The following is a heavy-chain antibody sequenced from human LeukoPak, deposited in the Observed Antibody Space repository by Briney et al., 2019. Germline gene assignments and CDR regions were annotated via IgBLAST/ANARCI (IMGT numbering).Heavy chain of an antibody. CDR2: MNPNSGNT. D-gene: IGHD3-3*01. V-gene: IGHV1-8*01. J-gene: IGHJ6*02. CDR1: GYTFTSYD. CDR3: ARGRSYDFWSGPIPPYGMDV. Sequence: ASVKVSCKASGYTFTSYDINWVRQAPGQGLEWMGWMNPNSGNTGYAQKFQGRGTMTRNTSISTAYMELSSLRSEDTAVYYCARGRSYDFWSGPIPPYGMDVWGQGTTVTVSS.